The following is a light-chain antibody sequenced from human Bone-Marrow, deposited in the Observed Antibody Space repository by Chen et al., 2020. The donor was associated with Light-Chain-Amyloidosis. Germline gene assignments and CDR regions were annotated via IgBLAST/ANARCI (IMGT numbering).Light chain of an antibody. CDR3: QQYNSYPYT. CDR2: KAS. Sequence: DIQRTQYPSTLSASVGDRVTITCRASQSISSWLAWYQQKPGKAPKLLIYKASSLESGVPSRFSGSGSGTEFTLTISSLQPDDFATYYCQQYNSYPYTFGQGTKLEIK. J-gene: IGKJ2*01. V-gene: IGKV1-5*03. CDR1: QSISSW.